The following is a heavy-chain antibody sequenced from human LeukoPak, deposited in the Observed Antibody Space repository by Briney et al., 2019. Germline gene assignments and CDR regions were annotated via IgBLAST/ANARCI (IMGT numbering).Heavy chain of an antibody. V-gene: IGHV5-51*01. Sequence: VESLKISCKGSGYSFTSYWLGWVRQMPGKGLEWMGIIYPGDSDTRYSPSFQGQVTISADKSISTAYLQWSSLKASDTAMYYCASSIAAAGFSWGQGTLVSVCS. CDR1: GYSFTSYW. D-gene: IGHD6-13*01. CDR2: IYPGDSDT. J-gene: IGHJ5*02. CDR3: ASSIAAAGFS.